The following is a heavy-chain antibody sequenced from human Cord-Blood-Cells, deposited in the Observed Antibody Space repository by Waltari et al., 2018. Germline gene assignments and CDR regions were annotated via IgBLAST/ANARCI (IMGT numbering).Heavy chain of an antibody. CDR3: ARILDDYSSGWYFDY. D-gene: IGHD6-19*01. Sequence: QVTLRESGPALVKPTQTLTLTCTFSGFSLNTSGMCVSWIRQPPGKSLEWLALIDWDDDKYYSTSLKTRLTISKDTSKNQVVLTMTNMDPVDTATYYCARILDDYSSGWYFDYWGQGTLVTVSS. CDR1: GFSLNTSGMC. CDR2: IDWDDDK. V-gene: IGHV2-70*01. J-gene: IGHJ4*02.